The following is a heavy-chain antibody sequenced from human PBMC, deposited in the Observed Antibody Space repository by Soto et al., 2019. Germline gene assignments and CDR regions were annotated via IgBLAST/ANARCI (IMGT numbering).Heavy chain of an antibody. J-gene: IGHJ5*02. Sequence: QVLLVQSGAEVKKPGASVRVSCKASGYSFTAHYIHWVRQAPGQGLEWMGWINPNSGSTTYAQKFQGRVTMTRDTSFSSYYMELSSLTSDDEAVFYCATLEAVVGIWYDPWGHGTLVTVSS. D-gene: IGHD3-22*01. CDR1: GYSFTAHY. CDR3: ATLEAVVGIWYDP. CDR2: INPNSGST. V-gene: IGHV1-2*02.